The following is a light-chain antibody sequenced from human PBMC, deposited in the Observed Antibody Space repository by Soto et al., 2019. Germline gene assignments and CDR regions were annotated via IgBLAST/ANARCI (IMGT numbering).Light chain of an antibody. V-gene: IGLV2-14*01. CDR2: DVS. CDR1: SSDVGGYNY. Sequence: QSALTQPASVSGSPGQSITISCTGTSSDVGGYNYVSWYQQHPGQAPKLMIFDVSNRPSGVSNRFSGSKSVNTASLTISGLQAEYEADYYCSSYTSSSTLYVVGNGTKVTVL. CDR3: SSYTSSSTLYV. J-gene: IGLJ1*01.